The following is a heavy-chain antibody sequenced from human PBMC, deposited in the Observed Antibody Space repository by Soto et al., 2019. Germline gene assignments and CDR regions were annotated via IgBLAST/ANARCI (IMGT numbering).Heavy chain of an antibody. Sequence: ASVKVSCKVSGYTLTELSMHWVRQAPGKGLEWMGGLDPEDGETIYAQKFQGRVTMTEDTSTDTAYMELSSLRSEDTAVYYCATDNVYDNAFDIWGQGTMVTVSS. CDR3: ATDNVYDNAFDI. D-gene: IGHD3-9*01. J-gene: IGHJ3*02. V-gene: IGHV1-24*01. CDR2: LDPEDGET. CDR1: GYTLTELS.